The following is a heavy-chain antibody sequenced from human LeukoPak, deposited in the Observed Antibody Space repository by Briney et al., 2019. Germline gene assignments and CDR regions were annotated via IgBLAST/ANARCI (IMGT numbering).Heavy chain of an antibody. Sequence: GGSLTLSCAASGFTFSSYAMSWVRQAPGEGLGWVSAISGSGGSTYYADSVKGRFTISRDNSKNTLYLQMNSLRAEDTAVYYCAKKGIAVAGKNNWFDPWGQGTLVTVSS. V-gene: IGHV3-23*01. CDR1: GFTFSSYA. D-gene: IGHD6-13*01. J-gene: IGHJ5*02. CDR3: AKKGIAVAGKNNWFDP. CDR2: ISGSGGST.